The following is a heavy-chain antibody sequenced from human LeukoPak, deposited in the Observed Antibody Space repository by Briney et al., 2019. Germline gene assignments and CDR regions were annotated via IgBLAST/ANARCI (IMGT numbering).Heavy chain of an antibody. CDR3: ARADWNYGYYFDY. D-gene: IGHD1-7*01. CDR1: GGSISSYY. V-gene: IGHV4-59*01. CDR2: IYYSGST. Sequence: SETLSLTCTVSGGSISSYYWSWLRQPPGKGLEWIGYIYYSGSTNYNPSLKSRVTISVDTSKNQFSLTLSSVTAADTAVYYCARADWNYGYYFDYWGQGTLVTVSS. J-gene: IGHJ4*02.